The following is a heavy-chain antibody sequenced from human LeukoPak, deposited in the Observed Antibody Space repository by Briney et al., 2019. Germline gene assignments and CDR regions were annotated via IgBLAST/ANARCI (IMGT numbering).Heavy chain of an antibody. J-gene: IGHJ4*02. CDR1: GFTFSSYS. CDR3: ARDSSSSRGGIIDY. V-gene: IGHV3-21*01. Sequence: GGSLRLSCAASGFTFSSYSMNWVRQAQGKGLEWVSFISSSSHNIYFADSVKGRFTISRDNAKNSLYLQMDSLRAEDTAVYYCARDSSSSRGGIIDYWGQGTLVTVSP. D-gene: IGHD6-6*01. CDR2: ISSSSHNI.